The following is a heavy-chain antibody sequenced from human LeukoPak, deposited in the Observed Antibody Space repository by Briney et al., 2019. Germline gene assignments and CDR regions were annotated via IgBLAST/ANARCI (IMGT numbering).Heavy chain of an antibody. J-gene: IGHJ4*02. D-gene: IGHD5-12*01. CDR3: AKDTVASSFDH. Sequence: PGGSLRLSCAASGFTFSIYGMQWVRQAPGKGLEWVALIWSDGSETYYADSVKGRFTISRENSKNTLYLQMNGLRAEDTAVYYCAKDTVASSFDHWGQGTLVTVSS. CDR1: GFTFSIYG. CDR2: IWSDGSET. V-gene: IGHV3-33*06.